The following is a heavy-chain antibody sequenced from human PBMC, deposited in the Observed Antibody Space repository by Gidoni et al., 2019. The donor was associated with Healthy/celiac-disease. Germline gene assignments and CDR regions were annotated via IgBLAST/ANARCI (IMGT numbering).Heavy chain of an antibody. CDR1: GGSISSGGYS. CDR3: ARGEIVATGHYYYYYGMDV. V-gene: IGHV4-30-2*01. D-gene: IGHD5-12*01. CDR2: IYHSGST. J-gene: IGHJ6*02. Sequence: QLQLQESGSGLVKPSQTLSLTCAVSGGSISSGGYSWSWIRQPPGKGLEWIGYIYHSGSTYYNPSLKSRVTISVDRSKNQFSLKLSSVTAADTAVYYCARGEIVATGHYYYYYGMDVWGQGTTVTVSS.